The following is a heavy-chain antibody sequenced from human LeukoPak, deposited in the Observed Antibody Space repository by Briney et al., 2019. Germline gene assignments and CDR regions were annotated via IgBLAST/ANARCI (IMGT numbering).Heavy chain of an antibody. Sequence: GGSLRLSCAASGFTFSGYNMNWVRHPPGKGLEWVSHIRHDSGGTFYADSVKGRFTISRDNTKSSLYPQMDSLRDEDTALYYCVRDHDYGFDYWGQGALVTVSS. CDR3: VRDHDYGFDY. CDR1: GFTFSGYN. D-gene: IGHD4-17*01. J-gene: IGHJ4*02. CDR2: IRHDSGGT. V-gene: IGHV3-48*02.